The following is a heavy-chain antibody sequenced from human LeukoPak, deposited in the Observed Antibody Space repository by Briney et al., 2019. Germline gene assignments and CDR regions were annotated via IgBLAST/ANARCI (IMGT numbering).Heavy chain of an antibody. CDR1: GGSISISSSNW. J-gene: IGHJ2*01. Sequence: PSETLSPTCAVSGGSISISSSNWWSWVRQPPGKGLEWIGEIFHSGSTNYNPSLKSRVTISVDKSKNQFSLKLSSLTAADTAVYYCARDLHGGNSFTSDWYFDLWGRGTLVTVSS. CDR3: ARDLHGGNSFTSDWYFDL. V-gene: IGHV4-4*02. CDR2: IFHSGST. D-gene: IGHD4-23*01.